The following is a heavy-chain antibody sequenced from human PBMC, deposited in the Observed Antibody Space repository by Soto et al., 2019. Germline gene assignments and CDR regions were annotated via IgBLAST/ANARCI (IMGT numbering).Heavy chain of an antibody. CDR1: GFSLSTSGMG. V-gene: IGHV2-70*01. CDR2: IDWDDDK. CDR3: ARITGDYSFRSGMPGTFDI. Sequence: ASCPKLVSTTQTLTLTCTFSGFSLSTSGMGVSWIRQPPGKALEWLALIDWDDDKYYRTSLNTRLTISKDTSKNQVVLTMTNMDPVDNSTYYCARITGDYSFRSGMPGTFDIWGQGTMVTVSS. J-gene: IGHJ3*02. D-gene: IGHD3-3*01.